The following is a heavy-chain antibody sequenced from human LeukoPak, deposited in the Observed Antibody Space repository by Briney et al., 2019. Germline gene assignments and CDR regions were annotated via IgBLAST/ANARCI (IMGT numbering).Heavy chain of an antibody. CDR2: IIPIFGTA. CDR1: GGTFGSYA. J-gene: IGHJ6*03. CDR3: ASYGDSSSKYYYYYYMDV. D-gene: IGHD4-17*01. Sequence: SVKVSCKASGGTFGSYAISWVRQAPGQGLEWMGGIIPIFGTANYAQKFQGRVTITADKSTSTAYMELSSLRSEDTAVYYCASYGDSSSKYYYYYYMDVWGKGTTVTVSS. V-gene: IGHV1-69*06.